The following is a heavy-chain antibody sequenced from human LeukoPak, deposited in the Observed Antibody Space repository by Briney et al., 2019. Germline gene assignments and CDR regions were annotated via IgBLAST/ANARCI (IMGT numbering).Heavy chain of an antibody. CDR1: GGSISSGGYY. Sequence: SETLSLTCTVSGGSISSGGYYWSWIRQHPGKGLEWIGYIYYSGSTYYNPSLKSRVTISVDTSKNQFSLKLSSVTAADTAVYYCARDTAMAPQAYYYYYGMDVRGQGTTVTVSS. D-gene: IGHD5-18*01. J-gene: IGHJ6*02. V-gene: IGHV4-31*03. CDR2: IYYSGST. CDR3: ARDTAMAPQAYYYYYGMDV.